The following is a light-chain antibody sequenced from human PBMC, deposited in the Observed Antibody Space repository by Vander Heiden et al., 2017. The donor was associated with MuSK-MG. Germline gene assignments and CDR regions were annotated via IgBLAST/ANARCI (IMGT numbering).Light chain of an antibody. CDR3: QQYCSSLT. V-gene: IGKV3-20*01. Sequence: EIVLTQSPGTLSLFPGQRVTLSCRASQSVSSNYLNWYQQKPGQAPRLLIYSASSRATGIPDRFSGSGSGTDFTLTISRLEPEDFAVYYCQQYCSSLTFGGGTKVDIK. CDR1: QSVSSNY. CDR2: SAS. J-gene: IGKJ4*01.